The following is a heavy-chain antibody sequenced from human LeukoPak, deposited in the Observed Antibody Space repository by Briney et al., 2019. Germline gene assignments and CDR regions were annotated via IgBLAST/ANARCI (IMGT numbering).Heavy chain of an antibody. CDR1: GGTFISYA. J-gene: IGHJ4*02. V-gene: IGHV1-69*13. Sequence: ASVKVSCKASGGTFISYAISWVRQAPGQGLEWMGGIIPIFGTANYAQKFQGRVTITADESTSTAYMELSSLRSEDTAVYYCARAGGGYSSSWPLTNFDYWGQGTLVTVSS. CDR3: ARAGGGYSSSWPLTNFDY. CDR2: IIPIFGTA. D-gene: IGHD6-13*01.